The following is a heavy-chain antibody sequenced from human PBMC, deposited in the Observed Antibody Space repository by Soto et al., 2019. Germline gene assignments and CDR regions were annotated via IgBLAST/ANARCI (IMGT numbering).Heavy chain of an antibody. CDR2: ISHYNGHT. Sequence: QVQLVQSAGEVKKPGASVKASCKASGYSFTSYGISWARRAPGQGLEWMGRISHYNGHTQFVESFQGRVTMTTDTSTKTAYMELRNLRSDDTAHYYCARDLTIVPATHPRLENYGMDVWGQGTTVIVSS. J-gene: IGHJ6*02. V-gene: IGHV1-18*01. CDR3: ARDLTIVPATHPRLENYGMDV. D-gene: IGHD2-2*01. CDR1: GYSFTSYG.